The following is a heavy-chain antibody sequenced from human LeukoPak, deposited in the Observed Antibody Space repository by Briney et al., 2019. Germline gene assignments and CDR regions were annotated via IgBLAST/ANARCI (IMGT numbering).Heavy chain of an antibody. Sequence: GRSLRLSRAASGFTFDDYAMHWVRQAPGKGLEWVSGISWNSGSIGYADSVKGRFTISRDNAKNSLYLQMNSLRAEDTALYYCAKDISDSYYYYYMDVWGKGTTVTVSS. J-gene: IGHJ6*03. D-gene: IGHD2-21*02. CDR3: AKDISDSYYYYYMDV. V-gene: IGHV3-9*01. CDR2: ISWNSGSI. CDR1: GFTFDDYA.